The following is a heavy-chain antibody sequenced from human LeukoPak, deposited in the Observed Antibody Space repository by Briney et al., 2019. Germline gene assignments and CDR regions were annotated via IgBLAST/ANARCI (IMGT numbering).Heavy chain of an antibody. Sequence: PGGSLRLSCVASGFTVSSNYMSWVRQAPGKGLEWVSVIYSGGSTYYADSVKGRFTISRDNSKNTLYLQTNSLRAEDTAVYYCARDVPGVRGVLSWGQGTLVTVSS. D-gene: IGHD3-10*02. CDR2: IYSGGST. CDR3: ARDVPGVRGVLS. CDR1: GFTVSSNY. J-gene: IGHJ5*02. V-gene: IGHV3-53*01.